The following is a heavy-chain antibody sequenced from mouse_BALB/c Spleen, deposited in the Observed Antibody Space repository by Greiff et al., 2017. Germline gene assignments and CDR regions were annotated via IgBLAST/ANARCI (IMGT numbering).Heavy chain of an antibody. Sequence: QVQLQQSGAELVRPGASVTLSCKASGYTFTDYEMHWVKQTPVHGLEWIGAIDPETGGTAYNQKFKGKATLTADKSSSTAYMELRSLTSEDSAVYYCTGYGSSYGYAMDYWGQGTSVTVSS. J-gene: IGHJ4*01. CDR1: GYTFTDYE. V-gene: IGHV1-15*01. D-gene: IGHD1-1*01. CDR3: TGYGSSYGYAMDY. CDR2: IDPETGGT.